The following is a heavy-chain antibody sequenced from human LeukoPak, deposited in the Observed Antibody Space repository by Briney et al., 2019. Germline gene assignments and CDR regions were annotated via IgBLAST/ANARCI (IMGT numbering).Heavy chain of an antibody. J-gene: IGHJ4*02. Sequence: GGSLRLSCAASGVTFDDYAMHWVRQAPGKGLEWVSGISWNSGSIGYADSVKGRFTISRDNAKNSLYLQMNSLRAEDTALYYCAKARLRLGELSSISGYFDYWGQGTLVTVSS. CDR3: AKARLRLGELSSISGYFDY. CDR2: ISWNSGSI. CDR1: GVTFDDYA. V-gene: IGHV3-9*01. D-gene: IGHD3-16*02.